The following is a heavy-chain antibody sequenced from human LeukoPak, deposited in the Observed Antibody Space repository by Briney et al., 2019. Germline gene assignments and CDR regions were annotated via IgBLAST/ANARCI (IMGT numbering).Heavy chain of an antibody. CDR1: GFTFSSYS. V-gene: IGHV3-48*02. CDR2: ISGSSNTI. D-gene: IGHD1-26*01. J-gene: IGHJ6*02. Sequence: GGSLRLSCAAPGFTFSSYSMNWVRQAPGKGLEWVSYISGSSNTIYYADSVKGRFTISRDNAKNSLYLQMNSLRDEDTAVYYCAKDRDSGSCPGMDVWGRGTTVTVSS. CDR3: AKDRDSGSCPGMDV.